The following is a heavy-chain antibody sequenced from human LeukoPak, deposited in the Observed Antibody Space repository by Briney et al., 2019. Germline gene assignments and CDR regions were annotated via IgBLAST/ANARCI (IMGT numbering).Heavy chain of an antibody. Sequence: ASVKVSCKVSGYTHTELSMHWVRQAPGKGLEWMGGFDPEDGETIYAQKFQGRATMTEDTSTDTAYMELSSLRSEDAAVYYCATRGWGGNSAFDIWGQGTMVTVSS. J-gene: IGHJ3*02. D-gene: IGHD4-23*01. CDR3: ATRGWGGNSAFDI. CDR1: GYTHTELS. V-gene: IGHV1-24*01. CDR2: FDPEDGET.